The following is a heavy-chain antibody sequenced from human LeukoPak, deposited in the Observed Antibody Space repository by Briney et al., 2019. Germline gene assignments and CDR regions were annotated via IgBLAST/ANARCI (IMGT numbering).Heavy chain of an antibody. D-gene: IGHD7-27*01. V-gene: IGHV5-51*01. CDR3: ARVPGESNYYYMDV. CDR2: VYPGDSDT. Sequence: GESLKISCKGSGYSFTRYWVGWVRQMPGKGLEWMGIVYPGDSDTRYSPSFQGQVTISADKSVSTAYLQWSSLKASDTAMYYCARVPGESNYYYMDVWGKGTTVTVSS. CDR1: GYSFTRYW. J-gene: IGHJ6*03.